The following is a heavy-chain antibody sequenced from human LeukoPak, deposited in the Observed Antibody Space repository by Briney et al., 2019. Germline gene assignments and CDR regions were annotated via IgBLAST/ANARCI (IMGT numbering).Heavy chain of an antibody. CDR2: ISSSSSYI. V-gene: IGHV3-21*01. J-gene: IGHJ4*02. CDR3: ARGPVSGLFEY. Sequence: AGSLRLSCPASGFTFSSYIMNWVRQAPGKGLEWVSSISSSSSYIYYADSVKGRFTISRDNAKNSLYLQMNSLRAEDTAVYYCARGPVSGLFEYWGQGTLVTVSS. CDR1: GFTFSSYI. D-gene: IGHD1-26*01.